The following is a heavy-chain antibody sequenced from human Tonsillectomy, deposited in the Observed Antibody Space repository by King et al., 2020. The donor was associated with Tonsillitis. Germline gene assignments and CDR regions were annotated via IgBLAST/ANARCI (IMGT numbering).Heavy chain of an antibody. Sequence: VQLVESGGGLVQPGGSLRLSCAVSGFTFSSYWMHWVRQAPGKGLVWVSLISSDGGWTTYADSVKGRFSISRDKTKNTLFLQVNSLRAEDTAFYYCARGDAYALFSWGQGTLVTVSS. V-gene: IGHV3-74*01. J-gene: IGHJ4*02. CDR1: GFTFSSYW. D-gene: IGHD3-16*01. CDR3: ARGDAYALFS. CDR2: ISSDGGWT.